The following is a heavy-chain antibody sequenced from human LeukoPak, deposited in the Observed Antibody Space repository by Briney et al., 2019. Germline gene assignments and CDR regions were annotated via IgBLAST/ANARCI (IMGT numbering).Heavy chain of an antibody. CDR2: IRSKANSYAT. J-gene: IGHJ4*02. CDR1: GFTFSGSA. Sequence: GGSLRLSCAASGFTFSGSAMHWVRQASGKGLEWVGRIRSKANSYATAYAASVKGRFTISRDDSKNTADLQMKSLKTEDTAVYYCTYSSSWHEFDYWGQGTLVTVSS. V-gene: IGHV3-73*01. D-gene: IGHD6-13*01. CDR3: TYSSSWHEFDY.